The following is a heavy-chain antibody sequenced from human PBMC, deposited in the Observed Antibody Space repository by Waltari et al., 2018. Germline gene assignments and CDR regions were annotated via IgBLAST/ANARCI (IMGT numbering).Heavy chain of an antibody. V-gene: IGHV4-34*01. D-gene: IGHD3-10*01. Sequence: QVQLQQWGAGLLKPSETLSLTCAAYGGSFSGYYWSWIRQPPGKGLEWIGEINHSGSTNYNPSLKSRVTISVDTSKNQFSLKLSSVTAADTAVYYCARDTGSGSYNYYYYGMDVWGQGTTVTVSS. CDR2: INHSGST. J-gene: IGHJ6*02. CDR3: ARDTGSGSYNYYYYGMDV. CDR1: GGSFSGYY.